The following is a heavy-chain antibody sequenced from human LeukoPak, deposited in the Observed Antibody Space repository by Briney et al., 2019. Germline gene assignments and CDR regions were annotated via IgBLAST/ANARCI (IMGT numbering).Heavy chain of an antibody. Sequence: PSETLSLTCTVSGGSMGRGGYYWSWVRQSPGKGLEWIGYIYYTGTTNYNPSLKSRVTISVDTSKNQFSLKLSSVTAADTAVYYCARVNYLYYFDYWGQGTLVTVSS. CDR2: IYYTGTT. CDR3: ARVNYLYYFDY. J-gene: IGHJ4*02. D-gene: IGHD1-7*01. CDR1: GGSMGRGGYY. V-gene: IGHV4-61*08.